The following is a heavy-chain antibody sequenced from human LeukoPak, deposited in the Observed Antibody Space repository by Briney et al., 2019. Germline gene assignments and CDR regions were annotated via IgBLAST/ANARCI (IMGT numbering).Heavy chain of an antibody. V-gene: IGHV3-23*01. Sequence: PGRSLRLSCRASGFTFSNYAMSWVRQAPGKGLEWVSVISGSDGNTDNADSVKGRFTISRDNSKNTLYLQMNSLRVEDTAVYYCAKSFYDSSGFFDYWGQGTLVTVSS. J-gene: IGHJ4*02. CDR1: GFTFSNYA. CDR2: ISGSDGNT. CDR3: AKSFYDSSGFFDY. D-gene: IGHD3-22*01.